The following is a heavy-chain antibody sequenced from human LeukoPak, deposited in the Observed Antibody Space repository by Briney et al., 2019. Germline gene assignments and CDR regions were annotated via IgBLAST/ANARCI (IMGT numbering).Heavy chain of an antibody. CDR2: VNCEGSST. V-gene: IGHV3-74*01. D-gene: IGHD5-12*01. J-gene: IGHJ1*01. CDR1: GFTFTNYW. CDR3: ARDFSGYAIKY. Sequence: GGSLRLSCAASGFTFTNYWMHWVRQVPGKGLVWVSRVNCEGSSTSYADSVNGRFIIFRDNAKNTVYLQMNSLRAEDTAVYYCARDFSGYAIKYWGQGTLVTVSS.